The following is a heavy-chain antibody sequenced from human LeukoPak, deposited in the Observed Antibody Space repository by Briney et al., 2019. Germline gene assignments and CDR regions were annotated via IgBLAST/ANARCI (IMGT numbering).Heavy chain of an antibody. J-gene: IGHJ6*03. CDR2: IYHSGST. V-gene: IGHV4-30-2*01. D-gene: IGHD6-19*01. CDR3: ARLPIAVAGTSKNYYYYMDV. Sequence: SETLSLTCTVSGGSISSGGYYWSWIRQPPGKGLEWIGYIYHSGSTYYNPSLKSRVTISVDTSKNQFSLKLSSVTAADTAVYYCARLPIAVAGTSKNYYYYMDVWGKGTTVTVSS. CDR1: GGSISSGGYY.